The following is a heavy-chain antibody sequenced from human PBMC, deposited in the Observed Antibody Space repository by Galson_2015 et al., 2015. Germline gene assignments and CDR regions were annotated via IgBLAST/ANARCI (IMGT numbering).Heavy chain of an antibody. J-gene: IGHJ3*02. CDR1: GYSFTSYW. CDR2: IYPGDSDT. V-gene: IGHV5-51*01. D-gene: IGHD3-9*01. Sequence: QSGAEVKKPGESLKISCKGSGYSFTSYWIGWVRQMPGKGLEWMGIIYPGDSDTRYSPSFQGQVTISADKSISTAYLQWSSLKASDTAMYYCARLAYDILTEIGHTFDAFDIWGQGTMVTVSS. CDR3: ARLAYDILTEIGHTFDAFDI.